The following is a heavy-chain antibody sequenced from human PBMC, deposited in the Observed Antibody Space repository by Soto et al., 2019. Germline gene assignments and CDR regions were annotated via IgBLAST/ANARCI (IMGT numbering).Heavy chain of an antibody. D-gene: IGHD2-15*01. Sequence: EVQLLESGGGLVQPGGSLRLSCAASGFTFSSYAMSWVRQAPGKGLEWVSGISDSGGSTYYADSVQGRFTISRDNSKTTLYLQMNRLRAEDTAVYYCANGCGGNCDSRIHYWGQGTLVTVSS. V-gene: IGHV3-23*01. CDR2: ISDSGGST. J-gene: IGHJ4*02. CDR3: ANGCGGNCDSRIHY. CDR1: GFTFSSYA.